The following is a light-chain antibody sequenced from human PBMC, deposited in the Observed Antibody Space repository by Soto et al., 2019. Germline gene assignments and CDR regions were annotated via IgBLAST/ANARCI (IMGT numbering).Light chain of an antibody. Sequence: DIQMTQSPSILSASVGDRDAITCRANESISNWLAWYQQKPGKAPQVLIYDASRLESGVPVRFSGSGSGTEFTLTISSLQPDDLATYYCQQYKSYSYTFGQGTNLEI. V-gene: IGKV1-5*01. CDR1: ESISNW. CDR2: DAS. J-gene: IGKJ2*01. CDR3: QQYKSYSYT.